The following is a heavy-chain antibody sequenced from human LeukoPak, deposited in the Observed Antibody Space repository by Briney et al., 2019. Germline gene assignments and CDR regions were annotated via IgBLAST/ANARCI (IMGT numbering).Heavy chain of an antibody. CDR1: GYTFTSYD. CDR2: MNPNSGNT. D-gene: IGHD3-22*01. Sequence: ASVKVSCKASGYTFTSYDINWVRQATGQGLEWMGWMNPNSGNTGYAQKFQGRVTMTRNTSISTAYMELSSLRSEDTAVYYCARCYYDSGYYYCGDAFDIWGQGTMVTVSS. J-gene: IGHJ3*02. V-gene: IGHV1-8*01. CDR3: ARCYYDSGYYYCGDAFDI.